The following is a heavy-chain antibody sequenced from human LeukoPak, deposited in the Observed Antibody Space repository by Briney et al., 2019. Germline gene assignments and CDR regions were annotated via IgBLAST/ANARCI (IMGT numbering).Heavy chain of an antibody. CDR1: GYTFTGYY. Sequence: ASVKVSCKASGYTFTGYYMHWVRQAPGQGLEWMGRINPNSGGTNYAQKFQGRVTMTRDTSISTAYMELSRLRSDDTAMYYCASGVLSSGWPYFDYWGQGTLVTVSS. D-gene: IGHD6-19*01. V-gene: IGHV1-2*06. CDR2: INPNSGGT. J-gene: IGHJ4*02. CDR3: ASGVLSSGWPYFDY.